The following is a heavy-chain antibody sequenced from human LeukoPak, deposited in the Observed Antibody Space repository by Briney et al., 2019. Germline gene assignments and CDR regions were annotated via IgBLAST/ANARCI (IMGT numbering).Heavy chain of an antibody. CDR2: IIPIFGTA. V-gene: IGHV1-69*05. D-gene: IGHD6-6*01. CDR1: GGTFSSYA. J-gene: IGHJ5*02. CDR3: ARDGGQYSNPHRYNWFDP. Sequence: ASVKLSCKASGGTFSSYAISWVRQAPGQRLEWMGGIIPIFGTANYAQKFQGRVTITTDESTSTAYMELSSLRSEDTAVYYCARDGGQYSNPHRYNWFDPWGQGTLVTVSS.